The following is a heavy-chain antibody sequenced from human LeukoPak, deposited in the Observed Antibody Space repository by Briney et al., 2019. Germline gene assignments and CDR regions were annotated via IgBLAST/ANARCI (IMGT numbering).Heavy chain of an antibody. D-gene: IGHD5-18*01. Sequence: PSETLSLTCTVSGGSISSYYWSWIRQPPGKGLEWIGYIYYSESTNYNPSLKSRVTISVDTSKNQFSLKLSSVTAADTGVYYCARNGYSYGNAFDIWGQGTMVTVSS. CDR2: IYYSEST. J-gene: IGHJ3*02. V-gene: IGHV4-59*01. CDR1: GGSISSYY. CDR3: ARNGYSYGNAFDI.